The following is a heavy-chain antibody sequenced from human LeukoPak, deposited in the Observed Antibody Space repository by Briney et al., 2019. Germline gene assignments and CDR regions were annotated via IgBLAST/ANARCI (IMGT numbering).Heavy chain of an antibody. CDR2: IYYIGST. V-gene: IGHV4-31*03. Sequence: SETLSLTCTVSGGSISSGGYYWSRIRQHPGKGLEWIGYIYYIGSTYYNPSLKSRVTISVDTSKNQFSLKLTSVTAADTAVYYCARTFQVGAIYWFDPWGQGTLVTVSS. D-gene: IGHD1-26*01. J-gene: IGHJ5*02. CDR1: GGSISSGGYY. CDR3: ARTFQVGAIYWFDP.